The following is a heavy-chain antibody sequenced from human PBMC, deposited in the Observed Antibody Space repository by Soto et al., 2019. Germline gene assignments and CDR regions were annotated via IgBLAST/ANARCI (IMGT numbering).Heavy chain of an antibody. CDR3: ARAPEQRPTDY. CDR2: ISVDGGDT. V-gene: IGHV3-74*01. CDR1: GFSLSDYW. J-gene: IGHJ4*01. Sequence: GGSLRLSCAASGFSLSDYWMHWVRQVPGKGLLWVSRISVDGGDTTYADSVKGRFTISRDNAKNTLYLQMDTLRAEDTAIYYYARAPEQRPTDYWGHGSLVSVSS. D-gene: IGHD6-19*01.